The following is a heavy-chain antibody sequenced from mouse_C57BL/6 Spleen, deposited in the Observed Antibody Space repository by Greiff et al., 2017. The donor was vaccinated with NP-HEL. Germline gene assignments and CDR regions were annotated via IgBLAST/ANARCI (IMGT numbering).Heavy chain of an antibody. J-gene: IGHJ2*01. Sequence: EVMLVESGGGLVKPGGSLKLSCDASGFTFSSYAMSWVRQTPEKRLEWVATISDGGSYTYYPDNVKGRFTISRDNAKYNLYLQISHLKSEDTAMYYCARRTETSYLDYWGQGTTLTVSS. CDR3: ARRTETSYLDY. CDR2: ISDGGSYT. CDR1: GFTFSSYA. V-gene: IGHV5-4*03.